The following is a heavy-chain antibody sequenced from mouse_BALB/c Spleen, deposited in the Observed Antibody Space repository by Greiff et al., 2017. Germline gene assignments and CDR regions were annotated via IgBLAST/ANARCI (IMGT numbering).Heavy chain of an antibody. CDR1: GYTFSSYW. Sequence: VQLQQSGAELMKPGASVKISCTATGYTFSSYWIEWVKQRPGHGLEWIGEILPGSGSTNYNEKFKGKATFTADTSSNTAYMQLSSLTSEDSAVYYCAQIPNYYGSSYGWFAYWGQGTLVTVSA. V-gene: IGHV1-9*01. CDR2: ILPGSGST. D-gene: IGHD1-1*01. J-gene: IGHJ3*01. CDR3: AQIPNYYGSSYGWFAY.